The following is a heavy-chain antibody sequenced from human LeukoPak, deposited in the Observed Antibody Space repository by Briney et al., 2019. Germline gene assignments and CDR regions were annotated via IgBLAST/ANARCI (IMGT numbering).Heavy chain of an antibody. J-gene: IGHJ6*02. Sequence: GGSLRLSCAASGFTFSSYAMSWVRQAPGKGLEWVSAISGSGGSTYYADSVKGRFTISRDNSKNTLYLQMNSLRAEDTAVYYCARVKYNRNLWGSYYGMDVWGQGTTVTVSS. D-gene: IGHD1-14*01. V-gene: IGHV3-23*01. CDR2: ISGSGGST. CDR3: ARVKYNRNLWGSYYGMDV. CDR1: GFTFSSYA.